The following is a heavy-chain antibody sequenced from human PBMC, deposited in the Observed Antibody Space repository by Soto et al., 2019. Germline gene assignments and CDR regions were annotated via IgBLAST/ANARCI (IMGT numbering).Heavy chain of an antibody. D-gene: IGHD5-18*01. Sequence: QVQLVQSGAEVKKPGASVKVSCKASGYTFTSYDINWVRQATGQGLEWMGWMNPNSGNTGYAQKFQGRVTMTSNTSISTDYMELSSLRSEDTAVYYCATFVDTAMVSDYWGQGTLVTVSS. CDR1: GYTFTSYD. V-gene: IGHV1-8*01. J-gene: IGHJ4*02. CDR3: ATFVDTAMVSDY. CDR2: MNPNSGNT.